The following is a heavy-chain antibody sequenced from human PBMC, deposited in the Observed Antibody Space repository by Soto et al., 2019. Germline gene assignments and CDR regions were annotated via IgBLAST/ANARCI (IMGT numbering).Heavy chain of an antibody. D-gene: IGHD3-3*01. CDR3: ARDYDFWSGGSFGYYGMDV. J-gene: IGHJ6*02. Sequence: GGSLRLSCAASGFTFSDYYMSWIRQAPGKGLEWVSYISSSGSTIYYAGSVKGRFTISRDNAKNSLYLQMNSLRAEDTAVYYCARDYDFWSGGSFGYYGMDVWGQGTTVTVSS. CDR2: ISSSGSTI. V-gene: IGHV3-11*01. CDR1: GFTFSDYY.